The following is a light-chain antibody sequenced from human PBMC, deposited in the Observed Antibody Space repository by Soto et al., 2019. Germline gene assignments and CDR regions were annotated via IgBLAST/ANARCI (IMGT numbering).Light chain of an antibody. V-gene: IGLV2-14*01. J-gene: IGLJ2*01. Sequence: QSALTQPASVSGSARQSITSSCTVTSSDVGGYNYVSWYQQHPGKAPKLMIYDVSNRPSGVSNRFSGSKSGNTASLTISGLQAEDEADYYCSSYTSSSTLVVFGGGTKLTVL. CDR1: SSDVGGYNY. CDR2: DVS. CDR3: SSYTSSSTLVV.